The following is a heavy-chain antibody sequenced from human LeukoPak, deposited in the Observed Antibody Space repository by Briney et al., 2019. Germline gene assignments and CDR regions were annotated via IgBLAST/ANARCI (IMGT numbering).Heavy chain of an antibody. D-gene: IGHD6-19*01. V-gene: IGHV4-39*02. J-gene: IGHJ4*02. CDR1: GGSISSSSYY. CDR3: AREEIAVAGEDY. Sequence: SETLSLTCTVSGGSISSSSYYWGWIRQPPGKGLEWIGSIYYSGSTYYNPSLKSRVTISVDTSKNQFSLKLSSVTAADTAVYYCAREEIAVAGEDYWGQGTLVTVSS. CDR2: IYYSGST.